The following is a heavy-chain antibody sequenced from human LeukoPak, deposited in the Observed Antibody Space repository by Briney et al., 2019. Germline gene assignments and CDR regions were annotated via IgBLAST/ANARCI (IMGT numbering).Heavy chain of an antibody. CDR2: IIGSGGTT. CDR1: GFTFSSYD. J-gene: IGHJ6*02. Sequence: AGGSLRLSCAASGFTFSSYDMNWVRQAPGKGLEWVSGIIGSGGTTYYADSVKGRFTISRDNSKNTLYVQMNSLRAEDTAIYYCAKDRSYSSSWYDMNVWGQGTTVTVSS. D-gene: IGHD6-13*01. V-gene: IGHV3-23*01. CDR3: AKDRSYSSSWYDMNV.